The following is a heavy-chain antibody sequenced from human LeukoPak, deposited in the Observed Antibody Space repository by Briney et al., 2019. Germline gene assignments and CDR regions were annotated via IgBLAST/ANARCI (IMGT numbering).Heavy chain of an antibody. CDR2: ISDTGATT. V-gene: IGHV3-23*01. Sequence: PGGSLRLSCAGYGFTFSSYAMSWVRQAPGKGLEWVSAISDTGATTYDADSVRVRFTISRYNSRSTLYLHMNSLRYEDTALYYCAKDTSIERYYANGVCSPFDYWGQGTLVTVSS. CDR3: AKDTSIERYYANGVCSPFDY. J-gene: IGHJ4*02. D-gene: IGHD2-8*01. CDR1: GFTFSSYA.